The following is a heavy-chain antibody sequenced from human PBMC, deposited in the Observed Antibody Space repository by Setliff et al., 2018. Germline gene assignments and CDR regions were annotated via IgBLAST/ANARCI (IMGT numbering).Heavy chain of an antibody. V-gene: IGHV4-31*01. CDR1: GGSISSGGYY. D-gene: IGHD3-10*01. J-gene: IGHJ6*03. Sequence: SETLSLTCTVSGGSISSGGYYWSWIRQHPGKGLEWIGYIYYSGSTYYNPSLKSLVTISVDTSKNQFSLKLSSVTAADTAVYYCARHVGTRSRGYDYYYYFMDVWGKGTTVTVSS. CDR3: ARHVGTRSRGYDYYYYFMDV. CDR2: IYYSGST.